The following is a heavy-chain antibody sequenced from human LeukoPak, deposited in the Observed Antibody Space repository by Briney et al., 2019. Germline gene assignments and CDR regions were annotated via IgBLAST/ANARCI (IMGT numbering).Heavy chain of an antibody. D-gene: IGHD2-21*01. V-gene: IGHV1-18*01. J-gene: IGHJ6*03. CDR3: ARGTHPIVAGQEDYYYYYMDV. CDR1: GYTFTSYG. CDR2: ISAYNGNT. Sequence: ASVKVSCKXSGYTFTSYGISWVQQAPGQGLEWMGWISAYNGNTNYAQKLQGRVTMTTDTSTSTAYMELRSLRSDDTAVYYCARGTHPIVAGQEDYYYYYMDVWGKGTTVTVSS.